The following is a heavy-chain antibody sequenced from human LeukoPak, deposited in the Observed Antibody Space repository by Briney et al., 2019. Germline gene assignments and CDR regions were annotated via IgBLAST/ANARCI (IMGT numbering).Heavy chain of an antibody. CDR2: IHHTGFT. CDR3: ARPGNHRFNRLDP. J-gene: IGHJ5*02. CDR1: GYPLTSGFY. Sequence: PSDTLSLTCAVSGYPLTSGFYWSWIRQTPGGGLEWIGTIHHTGFTMYSPSLKSRVTISVDTSKNHFSLNVTFVTAADTAVYYCARPGNHRFNRLDPWGQGTLVTVSS. D-gene: IGHD1-14*01. V-gene: IGHV4-38-2*01.